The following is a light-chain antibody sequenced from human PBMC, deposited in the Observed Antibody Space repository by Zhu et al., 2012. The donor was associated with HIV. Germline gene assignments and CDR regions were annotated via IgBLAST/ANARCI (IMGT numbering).Light chain of an antibody. CDR1: QGINTY. J-gene: IGKJ4*01. V-gene: IGKV1-9*01. CDR2: AAY. CDR3: QQRSNWPLT. Sequence: DIQLTQSPSFLSASVGDRVTITCRASQGINTYLAWYQHKPGNAPKLLIFAAYTLQSGVPPRFSGSGSGTEFTLTISSLQPEDFALYYCQQRSNWPLTFGGGTKVEIK.